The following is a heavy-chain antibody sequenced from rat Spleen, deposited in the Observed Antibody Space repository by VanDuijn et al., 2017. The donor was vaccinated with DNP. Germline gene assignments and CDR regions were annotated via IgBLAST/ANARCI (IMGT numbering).Heavy chain of an antibody. J-gene: IGHJ2*01. D-gene: IGHD1-4*01. CDR2: ITNSGDST. CDR3: TTGYGY. V-gene: IGHV5-27*01. Sequence: EVQLVESGGGLVQPGRSLKLSCAASGFTFSDYYMAWVRQAPTKGLEWVAYITNSGDSTYYRDSVKGRFTISRDNAKITLYLQMDSLRSEDTATYYCTTGYGYWGQGVMVTVSS. CDR1: GFTFSDYY.